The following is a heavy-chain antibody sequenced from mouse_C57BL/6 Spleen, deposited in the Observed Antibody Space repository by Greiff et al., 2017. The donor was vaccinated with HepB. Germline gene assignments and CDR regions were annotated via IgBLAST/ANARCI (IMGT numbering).Heavy chain of an antibody. CDR1: GYSITSGYY. D-gene: IGHD2-13*01. J-gene: IGHJ2*01. CDR2: ISYDGSN. CDR3: AGGDPFDY. Sequence: VQLQQSGPGLVKPSQSLSLTCSVTGYSITSGYYLNWIRQFPGNELEWMGYISYDGSNNYNPTLKNRISITRDTSKNQFFLKLTSVTTEDTATYCWAGGDPFDYWGQGTTLTVSS. V-gene: IGHV3-6*01.